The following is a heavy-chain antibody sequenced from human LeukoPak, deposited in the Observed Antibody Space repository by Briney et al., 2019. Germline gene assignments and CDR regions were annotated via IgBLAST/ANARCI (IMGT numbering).Heavy chain of an antibody. D-gene: IGHD6-19*01. CDR1: GFTFRSSE. J-gene: IGHJ4*02. V-gene: IGHV3-7*04. CDR3: ARARLAVSGNYFEN. Sequence: GGSLRLSCAASGFTFRSSEMNWVRQAPGKGLEWVANIKEDGSEKYYVDSVKGRFTISRDNAKNSLYLQMNSLRVEDTAVYHCARARLAVSGNYFENWGQGTLVTVSS. CDR2: IKEDGSEK.